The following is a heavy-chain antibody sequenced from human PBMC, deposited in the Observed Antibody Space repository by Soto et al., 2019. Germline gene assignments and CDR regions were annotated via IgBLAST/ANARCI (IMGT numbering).Heavy chain of an antibody. V-gene: IGHV1-18*01. D-gene: IGHD5-12*01. J-gene: IGHJ5*01. Sequence: ASVKVSCKASGYMFIAYGIAWVRQAPGQGLEWMGWISAYNGKTNYAQKFQGRVTMTTDTSTSTAYMEMRSLRSDDTAVYYCARGVPRGNSGSDGGWFDPWGQGTLVTV. CDR3: ARGVPRGNSGSDGGWFDP. CDR1: GYMFIAYG. CDR2: ISAYNGKT.